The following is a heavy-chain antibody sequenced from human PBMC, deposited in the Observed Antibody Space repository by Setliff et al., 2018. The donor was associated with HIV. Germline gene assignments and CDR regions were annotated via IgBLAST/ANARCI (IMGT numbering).Heavy chain of an antibody. D-gene: IGHD6-25*01. V-gene: IGHV1-46*01. J-gene: IGHJ4*01. CDR3: ARVPSGAAGLVRAGFYF. CDR1: GYTFTSYY. Sequence: ASVKVSCKASGYTFTSYYMHWVRQAPGQGLEWMGIINPSSGSTTYAQKFQGRVTMTRDTSTSTVYMELSSLRSEDTAVYYCARVPSGAAGLVRAGFYFWGQGTLVTVS. CDR2: INPSSGST.